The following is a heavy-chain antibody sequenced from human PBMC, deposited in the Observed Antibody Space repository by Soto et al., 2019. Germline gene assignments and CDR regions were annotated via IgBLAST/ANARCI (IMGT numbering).Heavy chain of an antibody. J-gene: IGHJ3*02. D-gene: IGHD6-19*01. Sequence: VASVKVSCKASGGTFSNYAISWVRQAPGQGLEWMGGIIPIFGTANYAQKFQGRVTITADESTSTAYMELSSLRSEDTAVYYCARVVKQWLVRSAFDIWGQGTMVTVSS. CDR1: GGTFSNYA. CDR2: IIPIFGTA. V-gene: IGHV1-69*13. CDR3: ARVVKQWLVRSAFDI.